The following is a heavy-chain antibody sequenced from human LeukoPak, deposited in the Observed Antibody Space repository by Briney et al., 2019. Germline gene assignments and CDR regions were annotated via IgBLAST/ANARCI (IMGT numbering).Heavy chain of an antibody. CDR2: IKSDGSIT. V-gene: IGHV3-74*01. D-gene: IGHD5-18*01. Sequence: GGSLRLSCAASGFTFSSYWMHWVRQAPGKGLVWVSRIKSDGSITTYADSVKGRFTISRDNAKNTLYLQMNSLRAEDTAVYYCVRDTAMVSLDYWGQGTLVTVSS. J-gene: IGHJ4*02. CDR3: VRDTAMVSLDY. CDR1: GFTFSSYW.